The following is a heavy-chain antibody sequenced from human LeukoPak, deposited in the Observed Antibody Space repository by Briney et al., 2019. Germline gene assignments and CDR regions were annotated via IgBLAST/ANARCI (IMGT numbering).Heavy chain of an antibody. CDR2: IYHSGST. CDR1: GGSISSGGYS. CDR3: ARGFYLAAAADY. D-gene: IGHD6-13*01. Sequence: PSQTLSLTCAVSGGSISSGGYSWSWIRQPPGKGLEWIGYIYHSGSTYYNPSLKSRVTISVDTSKNQFSLKLSSVTAADTAVYYCARGFYLAAAADYWGQGTLVTVSS. V-gene: IGHV4-30-2*01. J-gene: IGHJ4*02.